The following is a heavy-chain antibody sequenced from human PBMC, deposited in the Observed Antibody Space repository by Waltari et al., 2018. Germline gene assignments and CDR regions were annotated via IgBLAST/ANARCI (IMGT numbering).Heavy chain of an antibody. D-gene: IGHD1-1*01. CDR2: MNKDGSER. J-gene: IGHJ4*02. CDR1: GFTLRNYW. V-gene: IGHV3-7*01. Sequence: EVQLVESGGGLAHPGGSLTLSCVGSGFTLRNYWMTWVRQDPGKGLEWVATMNKDGSERYYVDSVRGRFIISKDDAKNSLSLEMNILAVEDTAIYYCARDSPDKHWKFFGNDHWGQGTLVNVSP. CDR3: ARDSPDKHWKFFGNDH.